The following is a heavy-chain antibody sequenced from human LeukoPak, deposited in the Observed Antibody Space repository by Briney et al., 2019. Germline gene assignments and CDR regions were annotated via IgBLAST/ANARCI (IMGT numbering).Heavy chain of an antibody. Sequence: NPSETLSLTCTVSGGSISSYYWSWIRQPPGKGLEWIGYIHYSGSTKYNPSLKSRVTISVDTSKNQFSLKLSSVTAADTAVYYCARWYSSGWAFDYWGQGTLVTVSS. CDR3: ARWYSSGWAFDY. CDR2: IHYSGST. J-gene: IGHJ4*02. D-gene: IGHD6-19*01. CDR1: GGSISSYY. V-gene: IGHV4-59*08.